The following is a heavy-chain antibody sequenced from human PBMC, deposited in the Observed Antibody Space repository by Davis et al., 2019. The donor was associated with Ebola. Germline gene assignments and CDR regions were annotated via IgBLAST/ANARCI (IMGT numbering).Heavy chain of an antibody. Sequence: AASVKVSCKASGYTFTSYYMHWVRQAPGQGLEWMGIINPSGGSTSYAQKFQGRVTMTRDTSTSTVYMELSSLRSEDTAVYYCARERGLFLWFGELLGFYNWFDPWGQGTLVTVSS. CDR1: GYTFTSYY. D-gene: IGHD3-10*01. V-gene: IGHV1-46*03. J-gene: IGHJ5*02. CDR3: ARERGLFLWFGELLGFYNWFDP. CDR2: INPSGGST.